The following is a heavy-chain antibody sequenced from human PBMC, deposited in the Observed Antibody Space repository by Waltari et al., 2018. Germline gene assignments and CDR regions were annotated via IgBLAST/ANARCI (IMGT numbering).Heavy chain of an antibody. CDR3: ALDRGALWMDV. CDR2: INPSGGST. D-gene: IGHD2-21*01. CDR1: ESTVTSSY. J-gene: IGHJ6*02. V-gene: IGHV1-46*01. Sequence: QVQLVKSGAEVKKPGASVKISCKTSESTVTSSYIHWVRQAPGQGLEWMGIINPSGGSTIYAQKFQGRVTMTRDTSTSTVYMELSSLRSEDTAVYYCALDRGALWMDVWGQGTTVTVSS.